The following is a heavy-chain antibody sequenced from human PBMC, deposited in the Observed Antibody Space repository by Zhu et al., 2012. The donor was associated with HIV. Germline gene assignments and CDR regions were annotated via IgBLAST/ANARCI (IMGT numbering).Heavy chain of an antibody. V-gene: IGHV3-74*01. CDR2: INSDGSST. Sequence: EVQLVESGGGLVQPGGSLRLSCAASGFTFSNYWMHWVRQAPGKGLVWVSRINSDGSSTSYADSVKGRFTISRDNAKNTLYLQMNSLRAEDTAVYYCARGPLYYDILTGYYRDAFDIWAKGQWSPSLQ. J-gene: IGHJ3*02. CDR3: ARGPLYYDILTGYYRDAFDI. CDR1: GFTFSNYW. D-gene: IGHD3-9*01.